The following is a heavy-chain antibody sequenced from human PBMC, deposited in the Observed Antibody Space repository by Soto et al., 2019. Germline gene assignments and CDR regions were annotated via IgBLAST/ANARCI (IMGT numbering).Heavy chain of an antibody. CDR2: ISYDGSNK. D-gene: IGHD2-15*01. J-gene: IGHJ5*02. Sequence: GGSLRLCCAASGFTFSSYGIHWVRQAPGKGLEWVAVISYDGSNKYYADSVKGRFTISRDNSKNTLYLQVNSLRADDTAVYYCAKQGLPHHNWFDPWGQGTLVTVSS. V-gene: IGHV3-30*18. CDR1: GFTFSSYG. CDR3: AKQGLPHHNWFDP.